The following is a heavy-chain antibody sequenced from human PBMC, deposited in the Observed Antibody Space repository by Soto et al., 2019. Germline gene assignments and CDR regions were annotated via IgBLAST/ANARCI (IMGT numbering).Heavy chain of an antibody. CDR3: AKVGPDSSGYPTGYYYYYGMDV. Sequence: PGGSLRLSCAASGFTFSSYGMHWVRQAPGKGLEWVAVISYDGSNKYYADSVKGRFTISRDNSKNTLYLQMNSLRAEDTAVYYCAKVGPDSSGYPTGYYYYYGMDVWGQGTTVTVS. CDR2: ISYDGSNK. CDR1: GFTFSSYG. D-gene: IGHD3-22*01. V-gene: IGHV3-30*18. J-gene: IGHJ6*02.